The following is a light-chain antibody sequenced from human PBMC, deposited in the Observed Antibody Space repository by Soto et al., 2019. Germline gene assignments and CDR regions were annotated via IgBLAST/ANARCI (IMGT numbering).Light chain of an antibody. J-gene: IGKJ1*01. V-gene: IGKV1-39*01. Sequence: DIQMTQSPSSLSASVGDRVTITCRASQSISSYLNWYQQKPGKAPKLLIYAASSLQSGVPSRFSGSGSGTDFTLTISSLQPEDFATYYGQQYNSYSVTFGQGTKVDIK. CDR1: QSISSY. CDR3: QQYNSYSVT. CDR2: AAS.